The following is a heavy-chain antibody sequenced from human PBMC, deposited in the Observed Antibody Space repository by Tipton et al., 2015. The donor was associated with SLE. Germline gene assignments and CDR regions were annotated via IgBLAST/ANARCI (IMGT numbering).Heavy chain of an antibody. CDR2: IKQDGSEK. CDR3: TRTNGAGSFDY. V-gene: IGHV3-7*03. Sequence: GSLRLSCAASGFTFSTYWMSWVRQAPGKGLEWVANIKQDGSEKYYVDSVKGRFTISRDNAKNSLYLQMNSLRAEDTAVYYCTRTNGAGSFDYWGQGTLVTVSS. D-gene: IGHD7-27*01. J-gene: IGHJ4*02. CDR1: GFTFSTYW.